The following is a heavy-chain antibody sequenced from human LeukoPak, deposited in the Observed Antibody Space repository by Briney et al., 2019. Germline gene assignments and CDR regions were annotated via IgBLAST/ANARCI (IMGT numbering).Heavy chain of an antibody. Sequence: GGSLRLSCAASGFTFSDYYTSWIRQAPGKGLEWVSYISSSGSTIYYADSVKGRFTISRDNAKNSLYLQMNSVRAEDTAVYYCAKDLRYGGKPDYWGQGTLVTVSS. J-gene: IGHJ4*02. D-gene: IGHD4-23*01. V-gene: IGHV3-11*04. CDR2: ISSSGSTI. CDR3: AKDLRYGGKPDY. CDR1: GFTFSDYY.